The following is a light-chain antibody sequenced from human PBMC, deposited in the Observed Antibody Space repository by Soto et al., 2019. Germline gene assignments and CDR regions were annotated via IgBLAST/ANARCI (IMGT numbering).Light chain of an antibody. V-gene: IGLV2-14*01. J-gene: IGLJ1*01. CDR2: EVS. CDR1: SSDVGGYRY. CDR3: NSYNSRNPYV. Sequence: QSVLAQPASVSGSPGQSITISCTGTSSDVGGYRYVSWFQQHPGKAPKLIIYEVSHRPSGVSNRFSGSKSGNTASLTISGLQDEDEADYYCNSYNSRNPYVFGSGTKVTVL.